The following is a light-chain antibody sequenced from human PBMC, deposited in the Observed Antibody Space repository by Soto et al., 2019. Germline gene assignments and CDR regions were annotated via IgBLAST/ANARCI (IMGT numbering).Light chain of an antibody. V-gene: IGKV3-20*01. J-gene: IGKJ1*01. Sequence: EIVLTQSPGILSLSPGERATLSCRASQSVSSSYLAWYQRKPGQAPRLLIYGASSRATGIPDRFSGSGSGTDFSLTISRLEPEDFAVYYCQQYGSSPVTFGQGTKVDIK. CDR3: QQYGSSPVT. CDR1: QSVSSSY. CDR2: GAS.